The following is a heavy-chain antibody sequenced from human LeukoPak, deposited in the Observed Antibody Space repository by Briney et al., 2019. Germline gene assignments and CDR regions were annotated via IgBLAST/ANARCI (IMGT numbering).Heavy chain of an antibody. J-gene: IGHJ4*02. CDR2: NSNSGGT. Sequence: GASVKLSCKASGYTFSGYYMHWVRQAPGQGLEWMGWNSNSGGTNYAQRFQGRVTMTRDTSISTTYMELTSLKSDDTAVYYCARDLAGDGLSYFDYWGQGTLVTVSS. D-gene: IGHD6-19*01. CDR1: GYTFSGYY. V-gene: IGHV1-2*02. CDR3: ARDLAGDGLSYFDY.